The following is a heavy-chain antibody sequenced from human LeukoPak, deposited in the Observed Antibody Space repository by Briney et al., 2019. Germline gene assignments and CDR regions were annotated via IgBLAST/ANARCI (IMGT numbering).Heavy chain of an antibody. CDR2: IYPGDSDT. D-gene: IGHD3-3*01. J-gene: IGHJ5*02. Sequence: GESLKISCKGSGYSFTSYWIGWVRQMPGEGLEWMGIIYPGDSDTRYSPSFQGQVTISADKSISTAYLQWSSLKASDTAMYYCARSPFWPPNWFDPWGQGTLVTVSS. CDR1: GYSFTSYW. CDR3: ARSPFWPPNWFDP. V-gene: IGHV5-51*01.